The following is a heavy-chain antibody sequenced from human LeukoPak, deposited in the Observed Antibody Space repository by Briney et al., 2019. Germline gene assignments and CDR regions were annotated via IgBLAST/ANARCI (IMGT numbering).Heavy chain of an antibody. D-gene: IGHD2-2*01. Sequence: PGGSLRLSCAASGFTFSSYWMSWVRQAPGKGLEWVAHIKQDGSEKYYVDSLKGRFTISRDNAKNSLFLQMNSLRAEDTAVYYCVRDCSSASLSSGCYYAMDVWGKGTTVTVSS. CDR2: IKQDGSEK. J-gene: IGHJ6*04. V-gene: IGHV3-7*03. CDR3: VRDCSSASLSSGCYYAMDV. CDR1: GFTFSSYW.